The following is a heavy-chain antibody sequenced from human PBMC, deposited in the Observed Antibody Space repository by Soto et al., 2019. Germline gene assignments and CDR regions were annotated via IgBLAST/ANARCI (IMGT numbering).Heavy chain of an antibody. Sequence: SVKVSCKAPRGTFSSYAISWVRQAPGQGLEWMGGIIPIFGTANYAQKFQGRVTITADESTSTAYMGLSSLRSEDTAVYYCARENRLREYCSGGSCAYYYYGMDVWGQGTTVTVSS. CDR2: IIPIFGTA. CDR3: ARENRLREYCSGGSCAYYYYGMDV. CDR1: RGTFSSYA. J-gene: IGHJ6*02. V-gene: IGHV1-69*13. D-gene: IGHD2-15*01.